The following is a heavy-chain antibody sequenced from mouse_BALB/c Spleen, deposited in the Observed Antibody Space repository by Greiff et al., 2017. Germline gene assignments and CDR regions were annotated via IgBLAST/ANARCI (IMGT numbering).Heavy chain of an antibody. D-gene: IGHD2-14*01. J-gene: IGHJ4*01. CDR3: AREVHRYEDAMDY. Sequence: EVKLQESGGGLVKPGGSLKLSCAASGFTFSSYAMSWVRQTPEKRLEWVASISSGGSTYYPDSVKGRFTISRDNARNILYLQMSSLRSEDTAMYYCAREVHRYEDAMDYWGQGTSVTVSS. V-gene: IGHV5-6-5*01. CDR2: ISSGGST. CDR1: GFTFSSYA.